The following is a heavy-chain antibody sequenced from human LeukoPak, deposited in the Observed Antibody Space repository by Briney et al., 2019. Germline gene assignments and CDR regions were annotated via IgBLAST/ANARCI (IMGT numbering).Heavy chain of an antibody. J-gene: IGHJ4*02. CDR2: IYYSGST. Sequence: PSETLSLTCTVSGGSISSYYWGWTRQPPGKGLEWIGSIYYSGSTYYNPSLKSRVTISVDTSKNQFSLKLSSVTAADTAVYYCARRSYYYDSSGYYDGVDYWGQGTLVTVSS. V-gene: IGHV4-39*01. CDR1: GGSISSYY. CDR3: ARRSYYYDSSGYYDGVDY. D-gene: IGHD3-22*01.